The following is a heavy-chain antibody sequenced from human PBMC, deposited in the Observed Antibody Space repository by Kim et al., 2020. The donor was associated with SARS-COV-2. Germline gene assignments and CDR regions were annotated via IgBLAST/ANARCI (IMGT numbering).Heavy chain of an antibody. D-gene: IGHD3-3*01. V-gene: IGHV1-18*01. CDR3: ARGAFWSWEAADYYYYGMDV. CDR1: GYTFTSYG. J-gene: IGHJ6*02. CDR2: ISAYNGNT. Sequence: ASVKVSCKASGYTFTSYGISWVRQAPGQGLEWMGWISAYNGNTNYAQKLQGRVTMTTDTSTSTAYMELRSLRSDDTAVYYCARGAFWSWEAADYYYYGMDVWGQGTTVTVSS.